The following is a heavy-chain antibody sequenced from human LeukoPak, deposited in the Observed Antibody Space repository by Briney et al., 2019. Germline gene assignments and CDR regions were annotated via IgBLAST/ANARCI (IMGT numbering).Heavy chain of an antibody. Sequence: SVKVSCKASGYTFTSYDINWVRQAPGQGLEWMGGIIPIFGTANYAQKFQGRVTITADESTSTAYMELSSLRSEDTAVYYCACRSRKNWFDPWGQGTLVTVSS. CDR3: ACRSRKNWFDP. J-gene: IGHJ5*02. CDR2: IIPIFGTA. CDR1: GYTFTSYD. V-gene: IGHV1-69*13. D-gene: IGHD2-2*01.